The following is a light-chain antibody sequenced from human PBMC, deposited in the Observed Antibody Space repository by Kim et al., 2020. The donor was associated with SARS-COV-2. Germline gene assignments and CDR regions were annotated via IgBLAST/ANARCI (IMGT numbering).Light chain of an antibody. CDR2: DAS. CDR1: QSLPSGH. J-gene: IGKJ1*01. Sequence: LPPGERATLSFRASQSLPSGHLAWFQQKPGQAPRLLIYDASKRATGISDRFSGSGSGTDFTFTISGLEPEEFAVYYCQQYISGWTFGQGTKVDIK. V-gene: IGKV3-20*01. CDR3: QQYISGWT.